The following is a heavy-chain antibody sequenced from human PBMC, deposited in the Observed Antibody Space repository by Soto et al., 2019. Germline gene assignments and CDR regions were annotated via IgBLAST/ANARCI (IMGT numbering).Heavy chain of an antibody. D-gene: IGHD6-19*01. CDR1: GFTFSSYW. V-gene: IGHV3-7*01. J-gene: IGHJ4*02. Sequence: QPGGSLRLSCAASGFTFSSYWMSWVRQAPGKGLEWVANIKQDGSEKYYVDSVKGRFTISRDNAKNSLNLQMNSLRAEDTAVYYCAKGRASGCPGCTPDFCCKGTLRTRSS. CDR3: AKGRASGCPGCTPDF. CDR2: IKQDGSEK.